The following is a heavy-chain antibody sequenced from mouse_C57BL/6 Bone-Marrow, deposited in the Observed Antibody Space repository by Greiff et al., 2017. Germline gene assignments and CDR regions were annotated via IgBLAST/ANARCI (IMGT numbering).Heavy chain of an antibody. CDR1: GFTFSDAW. CDR2: IRNKANNHAT. CDR3: TRRNYGNYVGFAY. Sequence: EVNVVESGGGLVQPGGSMKLSCAASGFTFSDAWMDWVRQSPEKGLEWVAEIRNKANNHATYYAESVKGRFTISRYDSKSSVYLQMNSLRAEDTGIYYCTRRNYGNYVGFAYWGQGTLVTVSA. J-gene: IGHJ3*01. V-gene: IGHV6-6*01. D-gene: IGHD2-1*01.